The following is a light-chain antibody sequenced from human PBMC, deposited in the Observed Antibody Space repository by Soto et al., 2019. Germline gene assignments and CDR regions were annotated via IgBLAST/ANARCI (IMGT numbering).Light chain of an antibody. CDR2: GAS. CDR3: QQYGYSPIT. V-gene: IGKV3-15*01. J-gene: IGKJ5*01. CDR1: QGVTSN. Sequence: EIVMTQSPATLSVSPGERATLSCRASQGVTSNLAWYQQKPGQAPRLLIYGASTRASGIPARFSGSGSGTDFTLTISRLEPEDFAVYYCQQYGYSPITFGQGTRLEIK.